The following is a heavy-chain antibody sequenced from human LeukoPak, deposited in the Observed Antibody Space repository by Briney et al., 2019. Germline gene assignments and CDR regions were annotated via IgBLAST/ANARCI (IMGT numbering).Heavy chain of an antibody. CDR1: GFTFSSYW. Sequence: PGGSLRLSCAASGFTFSSYWMHWVRQAPGKGLEWVSGINWNGGSTGYADSVKGRFTISRDNAKNSLYLQMNSLRAEDTALYYCAKASSGYYSAILGWGQGTLVTVSS. D-gene: IGHD3-22*01. CDR3: AKASSGYYSAILG. J-gene: IGHJ4*02. CDR2: INWNGGST. V-gene: IGHV3-20*04.